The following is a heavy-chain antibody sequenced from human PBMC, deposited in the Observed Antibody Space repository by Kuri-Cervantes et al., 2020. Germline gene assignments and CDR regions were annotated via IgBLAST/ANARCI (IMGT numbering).Heavy chain of an antibody. CDR3: AKDRSASPMIVVVITDY. V-gene: IGHV3-23*01. Sequence: GESLKISCAASGFTFDDYAMHWVRQAPGKGLEWVSGISWNSGSTYYADSVKGRFTISRDNSKNTLYLQMNSLRAEDTAVYYCAKDRSASPMIVVVITDYWGQGTLVTVSS. J-gene: IGHJ4*02. D-gene: IGHD3-22*01. CDR1: GFTFDDYA. CDR2: ISWNSGST.